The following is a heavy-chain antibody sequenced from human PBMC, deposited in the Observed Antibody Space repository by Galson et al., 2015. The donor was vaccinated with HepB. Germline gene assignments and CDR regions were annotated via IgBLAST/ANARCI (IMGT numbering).Heavy chain of an antibody. CDR1: GFTSSSFG. J-gene: IGHJ4*02. Sequence: SLRLSCAASGFTSSSFGMHWVRQAPGKGLEWVAIIWYDGSNKNYADSVKGRFTISRDNSNNMLYLQMNSLRAEDTAVYYCAREGGEYSSSTPVGFDYWGQGTLVTVSS. CDR3: AREGGEYSSSTPVGFDY. V-gene: IGHV3-33*01. D-gene: IGHD6-6*01. CDR2: IWYDGSNK.